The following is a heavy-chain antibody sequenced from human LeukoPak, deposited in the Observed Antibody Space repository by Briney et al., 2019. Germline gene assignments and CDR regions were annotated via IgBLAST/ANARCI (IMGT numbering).Heavy chain of an antibody. CDR1: GYTFATYG. CDR2: IISYDGHR. V-gene: IGHV1-18*01. D-gene: IGHD3-3*01. Sequence: GASVKVSCKASGYTFATYGFSWVRQAPGQGLEWMGWIISYDGHRTCAQNFQGRFSMTTDSSTNTAYMELRSLRPDDTAVYYCARDQGSGNCDFWGQGSLVTVSS. CDR3: ARDQGSGNCDF. J-gene: IGHJ4*02.